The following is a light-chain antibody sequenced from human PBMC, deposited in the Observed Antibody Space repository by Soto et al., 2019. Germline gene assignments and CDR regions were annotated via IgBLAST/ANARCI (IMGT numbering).Light chain of an antibody. Sequence: QSALTQPASVSGSPGQSITISCTGTSSDVGSYNLVSWYQQPPGKAPRLMIYEDNKRPSGVSDRFSGSKSGNTASLTISWLQAEDEADYYCCSYSTSSTLVVFGGGTKLTVL. CDR2: EDN. V-gene: IGLV2-23*01. CDR1: SSDVGSYNL. J-gene: IGLJ2*01. CDR3: CSYSTSSTLVV.